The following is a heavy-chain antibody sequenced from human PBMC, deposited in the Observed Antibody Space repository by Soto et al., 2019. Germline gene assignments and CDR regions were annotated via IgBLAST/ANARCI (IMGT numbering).Heavy chain of an antibody. Sequence: LRLSCAASGFTFSSYWMSWVRQAPGRGLEWVANIKQDGSEKHYVDSVKGRFTISRDNSKNSLYLQMNSLRTEDTALYYCAKDILSIGMAGYYYYYGMDVWGQGTTVTVSS. CDR1: GFTFSSYW. D-gene: IGHD6-19*01. J-gene: IGHJ6*02. CDR3: AKDILSIGMAGYYYYYGMDV. V-gene: IGHV3-7*05. CDR2: IKQDGSEK.